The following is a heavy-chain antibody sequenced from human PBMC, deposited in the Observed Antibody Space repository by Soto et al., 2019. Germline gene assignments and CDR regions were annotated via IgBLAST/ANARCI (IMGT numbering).Heavy chain of an antibody. J-gene: IGHJ4*02. D-gene: IGHD3-3*01. V-gene: IGHV3-21*04. CDR3: ASAMTLGWSPQGY. CDR2: ISSESTYI. Sequence: LRLSCVVSGFNFGGYTMTWVRQAPGKGLEWVSSISSESTYIHYADAVKGRFTISRDNAKKSVYLQMNRLRIDDTALYFCASAMTLGWSPQGYWGQGTPVTVSS. CDR1: GFNFGGYT.